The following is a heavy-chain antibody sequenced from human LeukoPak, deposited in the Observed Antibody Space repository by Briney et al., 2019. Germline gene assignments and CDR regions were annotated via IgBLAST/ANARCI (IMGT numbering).Heavy chain of an antibody. D-gene: IGHD4-11*01. V-gene: IGHV3-30*02. Sequence: PGGSLRLSCAASGFTSSSYGMHWVRQAPGKGLEWVAFIRYDGSNKYYADFVKGRFTISRDNSKNTLYLQMNSLRTGDTAVYYCAKGWGDHSKYQDYWGQGTLVTVSS. CDR3: AKGWGDHSKYQDY. J-gene: IGHJ4*02. CDR2: IRYDGSNK. CDR1: GFTSSSYG.